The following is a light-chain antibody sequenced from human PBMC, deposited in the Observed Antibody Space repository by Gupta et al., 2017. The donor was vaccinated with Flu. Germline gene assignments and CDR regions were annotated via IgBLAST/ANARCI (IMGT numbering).Light chain of an antibody. CDR1: QSISSW. Sequence: PSTLSASVGDRVTITCRASQSISSWLAWYQQKPGKPPKLLIYMASTVETGVPSRFDGSGSGTEFTLTISSLQPDDFATYYCQEDNSYSWTFGQGTKVEIK. V-gene: IGKV1-5*03. CDR2: MAS. CDR3: QEDNSYSWT. J-gene: IGKJ1*01.